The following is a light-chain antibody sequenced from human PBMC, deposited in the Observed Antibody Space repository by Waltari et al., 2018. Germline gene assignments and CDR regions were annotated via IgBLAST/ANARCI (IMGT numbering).Light chain of an antibody. Sequence: IQVSQSPSSLCASVGDTVTIACRASQSITTYLNWYQQTPGEAPKLLIYAASSLQSGVPSRFIGSGSGTDFTLTISSLQPEDFATYYCQETYGPSLTFGGGTKVESK. CDR1: QSITTY. CDR3: QETYGPSLT. CDR2: AAS. V-gene: IGKV1-39*01. J-gene: IGKJ4*01.